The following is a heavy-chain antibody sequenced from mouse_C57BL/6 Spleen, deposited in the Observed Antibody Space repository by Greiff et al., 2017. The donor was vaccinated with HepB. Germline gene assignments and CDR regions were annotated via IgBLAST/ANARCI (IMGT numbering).Heavy chain of an antibody. CDR1: GFNIKNTY. CDR3: ARDYYGSGDAMDY. J-gene: IGHJ4*01. V-gene: IGHV14-3*01. Sequence: EVQLVESVAELVRPGASVKLSCTASGFNIKNTYMHWVKQRPEQGLEWIGRIDPANGNTKYAPKFQGKATITADTSSNTAYLQLSSLTSEDTAIYYCARDYYGSGDAMDYWGQGTSVTVSS. D-gene: IGHD1-1*01. CDR2: IDPANGNT.